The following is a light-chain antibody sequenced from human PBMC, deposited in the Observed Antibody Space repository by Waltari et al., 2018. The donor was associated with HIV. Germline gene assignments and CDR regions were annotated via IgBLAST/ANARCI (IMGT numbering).Light chain of an antibody. Sequence: DIVMTQSPDSLAVSLGERAPITCKSSQSVLYISNNKNYLAWYQQKPGQPPKLLIYWASTRESGVPDRFSGSGSGTDFTLTISSLQAEDVAVYYCQQYYSTPHSFGQGTKLEIK. CDR2: WAS. J-gene: IGKJ2*03. CDR3: QQYYSTPHS. CDR1: QSVLYISNNKNY. V-gene: IGKV4-1*01.